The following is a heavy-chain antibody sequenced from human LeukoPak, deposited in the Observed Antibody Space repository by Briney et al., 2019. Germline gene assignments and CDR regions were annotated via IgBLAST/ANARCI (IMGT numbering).Heavy chain of an antibody. CDR3: ARSSGRNAEYFQN. CDR2: IYHSGST. Sequence: PSETLSLTCAVSGGSISSGGYSWSWIRQPPGKGLDWIGYIYHSGSTYYNPSLKSRVTISVDRSKNQFSLKLSSVTAADTAVYYCARSSGRNAEYFQNWGQGTLVTVSS. J-gene: IGHJ1*01. CDR1: GGSISSGGYS. D-gene: IGHD3-22*01. V-gene: IGHV4-30-2*01.